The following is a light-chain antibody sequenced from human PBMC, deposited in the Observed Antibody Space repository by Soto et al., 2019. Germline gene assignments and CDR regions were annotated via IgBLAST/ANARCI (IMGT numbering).Light chain of an antibody. CDR3: AAWDDSLNAWM. CDR2: SND. Sequence: QSVLTQPTSASGTPGQRVTISCSGSSSNIGSNAVNWYQQLPGTAPKLLIYSNDQRPSGVPDRFSGSESGTSASLAISGLQSEDEADYYCAAWDDSLNAWMFGGGTKLTVL. J-gene: IGLJ3*02. V-gene: IGLV1-44*01. CDR1: SSNIGSNA.